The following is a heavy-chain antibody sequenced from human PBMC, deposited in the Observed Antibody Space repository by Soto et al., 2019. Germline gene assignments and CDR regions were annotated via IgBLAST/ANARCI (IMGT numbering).Heavy chain of an antibody. D-gene: IGHD1-20*01. CDR2: INPSSGGI. CDR3: ARAIKVNWNPDH. V-gene: IGHV1-46*01. J-gene: IGHJ4*02. Sequence: QVQLEQSGAEVKKPGASVKVSCKASGYLFTSYYMHWVRQAPGQGPEWMGIINPSSGGISYAQKFKGRVTMTRDTSASTVYRELSSLRAEDTAVYYCARAIKVNWNPDHWGQGTLVTVSS. CDR1: GYLFTSYY.